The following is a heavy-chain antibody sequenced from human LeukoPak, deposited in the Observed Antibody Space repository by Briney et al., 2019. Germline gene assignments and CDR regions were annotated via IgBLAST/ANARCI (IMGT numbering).Heavy chain of an antibody. CDR1: GFTFSTYG. Sequence: GGSLRLSCEDSGFTFSTYGMNWVRQAPGKGLEWVSYISSSGTPIYFADSVKGRFTISRDNAKKSLFLQMNSLRAEDTAVYYCARGRGSSGFYGMDVWGQGTTVTVSS. D-gene: IGHD3-10*01. V-gene: IGHV3-48*04. J-gene: IGHJ6*02. CDR3: ARGRGSSGFYGMDV. CDR2: ISSSGTPI.